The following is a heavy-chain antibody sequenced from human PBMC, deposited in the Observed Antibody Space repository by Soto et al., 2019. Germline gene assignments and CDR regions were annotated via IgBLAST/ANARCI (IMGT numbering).Heavy chain of an antibody. V-gene: IGHV4-59*01. Sequence: KPWETLSLTCTVSGGSISSYYWSWIRQPPGKGLEWIGYIYYSRSTNYNPSLKSRVTISVDTSKNQFSLKLSSVTAADTAVYYCAREHDILTGIGEGHWFDPWGQGTLVTVSS. CDR2: IYYSRST. J-gene: IGHJ5*02. CDR3: AREHDILTGIGEGHWFDP. D-gene: IGHD3-9*01. CDR1: GGSISSYY.